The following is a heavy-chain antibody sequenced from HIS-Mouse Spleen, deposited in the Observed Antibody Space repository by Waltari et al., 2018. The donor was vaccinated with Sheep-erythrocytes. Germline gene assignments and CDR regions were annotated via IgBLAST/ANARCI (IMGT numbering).Heavy chain of an antibody. Sequence: QLQLQESGPGLVKPSETLSLTCTVSCGSISSSSYYWGWIRQPPGKGLEWIGSIYYSGGACSNPSPRSRVTISGDTSKNHFYLKLSSVTAADTAVYYCARGSPKVVTPTYFDYWGQGTLVTVSS. D-gene: IGHD2-21*02. CDR1: CGSISSSSYY. CDR2: IYYSGGA. CDR3: ARGSPKVVTPTYFDY. J-gene: IGHJ4*02. V-gene: IGHV4-39*07.